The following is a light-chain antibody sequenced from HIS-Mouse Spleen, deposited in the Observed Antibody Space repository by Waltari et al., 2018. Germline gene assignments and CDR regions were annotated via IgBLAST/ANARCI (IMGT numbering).Light chain of an antibody. V-gene: IGLV3-10*01. CDR3: YSTDSSGNHRV. CDR1: PSPKHS. CDR2: EDS. J-gene: IGLJ2*01. Sequence: SYELTQPPSVSVSPRQTARITCSGDPSPKHSAYWSQQKSGQAPVLVIYEDSKRPSGIPERFSGSSSGTMATLTISGAQVEDEADYYCYSTDSSGNHRVFGGGTKLTVL.